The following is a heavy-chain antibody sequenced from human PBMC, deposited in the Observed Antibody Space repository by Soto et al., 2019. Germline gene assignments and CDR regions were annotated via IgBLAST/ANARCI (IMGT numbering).Heavy chain of an antibody. CDR3: ARDHYYDFWSGYYTSFSDYYYYYYMDV. J-gene: IGHJ6*03. CDR2: IWYDGSNK. Sequence: GGSLRLSCAASGFTFSSYGMHWVRQAPGKGLEWVAVIWYDGSNKYYADSVKGRVTISRDNSKNTLYLQMNSLRAEDTAVYYCARDHYYDFWSGYYTSFSDYYYYYYMDVWGKGTTVTSP. V-gene: IGHV3-33*01. CDR1: GFTFSSYG. D-gene: IGHD3-3*01.